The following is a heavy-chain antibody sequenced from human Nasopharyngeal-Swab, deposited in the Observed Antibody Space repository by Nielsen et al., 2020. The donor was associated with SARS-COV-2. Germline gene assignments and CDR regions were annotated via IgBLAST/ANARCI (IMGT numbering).Heavy chain of an antibody. CDR2: ISAYNGNT. Sequence: ASVKVSCKASGYTFTSYGISWVRQAPGQGLEWMGWISAYNGNTNYAQKLQGRVTMTTDTSTSTAYMELRSLRSDDTAVYYCARGNIVVVPAATYYYGMDVWGQGTTVTVSS. V-gene: IGHV1-18*01. CDR3: ARGNIVVVPAATYYYGMDV. CDR1: GYTFTSYG. J-gene: IGHJ6*02. D-gene: IGHD2-2*01.